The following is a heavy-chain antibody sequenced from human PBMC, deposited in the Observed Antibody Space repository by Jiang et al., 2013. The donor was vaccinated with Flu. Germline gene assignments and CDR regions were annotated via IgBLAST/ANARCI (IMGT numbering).Heavy chain of an antibody. CDR2: IRYDGNS. CDR1: DGSSSGYY. CDR3: ARVIRVITANAFDI. V-gene: IGHV4-34*01. Sequence: LLKPSETLSLTCGVYDGSSSGYYWSWVRQPPGKGLEWIAYIRYDGNSNYNPSLRSRVTISIDTSKNQFSLKLSSVTAADTAVYYCARVIRVITANAFDIWGQGTMVTV. J-gene: IGHJ3*02. D-gene: IGHD3-10*01.